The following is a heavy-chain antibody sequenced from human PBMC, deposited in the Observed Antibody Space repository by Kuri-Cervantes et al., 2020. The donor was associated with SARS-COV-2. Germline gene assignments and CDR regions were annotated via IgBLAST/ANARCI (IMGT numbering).Heavy chain of an antibody. CDR1: GFTFSSYS. CDR2: ISSSSSYI. CDR3: ARLVGATGAFDI. Sequence: GGSLRLSCAASGFTFSSYSMNWVRQAPGKGLEWVSSISSSSSYIYYADSVKGRFTISRDNAKNSLYLQMNSLRAEDTAVYYCARLVGATGAFDIWGQGTMVTVSS. J-gene: IGHJ3*02. V-gene: IGHV3-21*01. D-gene: IGHD1-26*01.